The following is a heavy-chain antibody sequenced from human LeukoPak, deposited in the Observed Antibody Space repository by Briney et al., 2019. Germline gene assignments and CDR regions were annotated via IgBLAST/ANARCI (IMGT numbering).Heavy chain of an antibody. CDR2: IYHSGST. Sequence: PSQTLSLTCAVSGGSISSGGYSWSWIRQPPGKGLEWIGYIYHSGSTYYNPSLKSRVTISVDRSKNQFSLKLSSVTAADTAVYYCAGGCTNGVCFSPWAFDIWGQGTMVTVSS. D-gene: IGHD2-8*01. J-gene: IGHJ3*02. V-gene: IGHV4-30-2*01. CDR3: AGGCTNGVCFSPWAFDI. CDR1: GGSISSGGYS.